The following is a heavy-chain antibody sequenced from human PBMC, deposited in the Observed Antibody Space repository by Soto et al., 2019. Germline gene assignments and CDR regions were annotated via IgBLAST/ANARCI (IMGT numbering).Heavy chain of an antibody. V-gene: IGHV3-9*01. J-gene: IGHJ6*03. CDR2: ISWNSGSI. Sequence: GGSLRLSCAASGFTFDDYAMHWVRQAPGKGLEWVSGISWNSGSIGYADSVKGRFTISRDNAKNSLYLQMNSLRAEDTALYYCAKVAGHYDFWSGPRGDYYYYMDVWGKGTTVTVSS. CDR1: GFTFDDYA. CDR3: AKVAGHYDFWSGPRGDYYYYMDV. D-gene: IGHD3-3*01.